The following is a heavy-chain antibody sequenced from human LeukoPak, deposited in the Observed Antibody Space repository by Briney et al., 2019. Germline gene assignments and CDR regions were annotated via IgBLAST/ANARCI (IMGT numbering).Heavy chain of an antibody. J-gene: IGHJ4*02. V-gene: IGHV4-59*01. D-gene: IGHD6-19*01. CDR2: IYYSGST. Sequence: SETLSLTCTVSGDSICSYYWSWIRQPPGKGLEWIGYIYYSGSTNYNPSLKSRVTISVDTSKNQFSLKLSSVTAADTAVYYCAREASGGWYFDYWGQGTLVTVSS. CDR3: AREASGGWYFDY. CDR1: GDSICSYY.